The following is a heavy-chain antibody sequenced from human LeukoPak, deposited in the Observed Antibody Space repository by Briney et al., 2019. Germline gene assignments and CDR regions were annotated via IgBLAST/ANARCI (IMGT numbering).Heavy chain of an antibody. CDR2: INHSGSN. CDR3: ESLYYDFWSGYSAPPNY. CDR1: GGSCSGYY. V-gene: IGHV4-34*01. Sequence: SETLSLTCAVCGGSCSGYYWSWIRPPPGKGLEWIGEINHSGSNNYNPSLKSRVTISVDTSKNQFSLKLRSVTAADTAVYHCESLYYDFWSGYSAPPNYWGQGTLVTLSS. J-gene: IGHJ4*02. D-gene: IGHD3-3*01.